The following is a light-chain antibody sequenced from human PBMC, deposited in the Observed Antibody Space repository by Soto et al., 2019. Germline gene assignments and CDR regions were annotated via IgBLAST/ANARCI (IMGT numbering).Light chain of an antibody. CDR2: GAS. Sequence: EIVLTQSPGTLSLSPGERATLSCRASQRVPSNYLAWYQQKPGQAPRLLFYGASSRATGIPFRFSGSGSGTDFTLTITRLEPEDFAVYYCQQYGDSPLMYTFGQGTKLEIK. CDR3: QQYGDSPLMYT. V-gene: IGKV3-20*01. J-gene: IGKJ2*01. CDR1: QRVPSNY.